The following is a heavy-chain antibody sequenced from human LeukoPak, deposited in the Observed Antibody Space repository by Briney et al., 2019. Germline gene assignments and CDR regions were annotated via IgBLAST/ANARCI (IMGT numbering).Heavy chain of an antibody. D-gene: IGHD2-15*01. J-gene: IGHJ4*02. CDR1: GYTFTGYY. CDR3: ARVETTLNCSGGSCYSGGLDY. Sequence: ASVKVSCKASGYTFTGYYMHWVRQAPRQGLEWMGWINPNSGGTNYAQKFQGRVTMTRDTSISTAYMELSRLRSDDTAVYYCARVETTLNCSGGSCYSGGLDYWGQGTLVTVSS. CDR2: INPNSGGT. V-gene: IGHV1-2*02.